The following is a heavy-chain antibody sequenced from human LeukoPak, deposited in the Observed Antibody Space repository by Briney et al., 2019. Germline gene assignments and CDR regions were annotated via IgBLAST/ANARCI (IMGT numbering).Heavy chain of an antibody. V-gene: IGHV4-59*07. D-gene: IGHD6-6*01. J-gene: IGHJ4*02. Sequence: SDTLSLTCSVSGGSINVYYWNWIRQSPGKGLEWIGSISYSGSTNYNPSLKSRVTISMDTSKNRFSLKVSSVIPADTAMYYCARGGSRSYTSSTLDYWGQGTLVTVSS. CDR3: ARGGSRSYTSSTLDY. CDR1: GGSINVYY. CDR2: ISYSGST.